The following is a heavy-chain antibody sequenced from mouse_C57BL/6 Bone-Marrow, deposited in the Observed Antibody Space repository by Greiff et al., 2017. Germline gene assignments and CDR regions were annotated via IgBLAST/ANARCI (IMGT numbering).Heavy chain of an antibody. J-gene: IGHJ3*01. CDR2: IDPNSGGT. V-gene: IGHV1-72*01. D-gene: IGHD1-1*01. Sequence: VQLQQSGAELVKPGASVKLSCKASGYTFTSYWMHWVKQRPGRGLEWIGRIDPNSGGTKYNEKFKSKATLTVDKPSSTAYMQLSRLTSEDSAVYYCAIDYYGSSYTWFAYWGQGTLVTVSA. CDR3: AIDYYGSSYTWFAY. CDR1: GYTFTSYW.